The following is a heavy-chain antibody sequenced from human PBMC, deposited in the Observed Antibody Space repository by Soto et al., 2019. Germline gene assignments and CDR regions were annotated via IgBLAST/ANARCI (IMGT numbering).Heavy chain of an antibody. Sequence: SETLSLTCTVSGGSISSSSYYWGWIRQPPGKGLEWIGSIYYSGSTYYNPSLKSRVTISVDTSKNQFSLKLSSVTAADTAVYYFARGGLGYCSGGSCYSAELSRYYYGMDVWGQGTTVTVSS. CDR3: ARGGLGYCSGGSCYSAELSRYYYGMDV. CDR1: GGSISSSSYY. D-gene: IGHD2-15*01. J-gene: IGHJ6*02. CDR2: IYYSGST. V-gene: IGHV4-39*01.